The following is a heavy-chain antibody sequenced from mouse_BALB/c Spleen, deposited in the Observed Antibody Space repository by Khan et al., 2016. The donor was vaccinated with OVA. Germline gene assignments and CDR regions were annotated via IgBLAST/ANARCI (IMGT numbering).Heavy chain of an antibody. CDR1: GYTFTDFY. V-gene: IGHV1-77*01. CDR3: AGRNYVGYTFAY. Sequence: QVQLKQSGAELARPGASVKLSCKASGYTFTDFYINWVKQRTGQGLEWIGEISPGSGDTFYNERFKDKATLTADKSSNTAYMQLSSLTSEASAVYFWAGRNYVGYTFAYWGQGTLVTVSA. D-gene: IGHD1-2*01. J-gene: IGHJ3*01. CDR2: ISPGSGDT.